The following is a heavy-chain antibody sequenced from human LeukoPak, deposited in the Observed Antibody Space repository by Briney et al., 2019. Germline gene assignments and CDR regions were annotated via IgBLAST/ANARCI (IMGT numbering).Heavy chain of an antibody. CDR3: ARHPDYDFWSGYSTYYFDY. D-gene: IGHD3-3*01. CDR1: GGSISSSSYY. CDR2: IYYSGST. Sequence: SETLSLTCTVSGGSISSSSYYWGWIRQPPGKGLEWIGSIYYSGSTYYNPSLKSRATISVDTSKNQFSLKLSSVTAADTAVYYCARHPDYDFWSGYSTYYFDYWGQGTLVTVSS. V-gene: IGHV4-39*01. J-gene: IGHJ4*02.